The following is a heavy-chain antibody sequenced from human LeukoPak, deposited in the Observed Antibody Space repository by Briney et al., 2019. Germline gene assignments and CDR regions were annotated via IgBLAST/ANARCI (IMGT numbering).Heavy chain of an antibody. D-gene: IGHD6-19*01. V-gene: IGHV1-18*01. Sequence: GATVNVPCKASGYTLTSYGISWVRQAPGPGLEWPGWIRAYNGNTNYAQKLQGRVSMTTDTSTSTAYMELRSLRSDDTAVYCCARTEDSGCFDYWGQGTLVTVSS. CDR2: IRAYNGNT. CDR1: GYTLTSYG. J-gene: IGHJ4*02. CDR3: ARTEDSGCFDY.